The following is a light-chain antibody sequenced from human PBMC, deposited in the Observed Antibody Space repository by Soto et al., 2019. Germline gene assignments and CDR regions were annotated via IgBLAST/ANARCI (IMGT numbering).Light chain of an antibody. CDR3: SSYTTSHTYV. CDR1: SSNIGAGYD. CDR2: GTT. J-gene: IGLJ1*01. Sequence: QSVLTQTPSVSGAPGQRVTISCTGRSSNIGAGYDVHWYQHLPGTAPKLLIYGTTNRPSGVPDRFSGSKSGISASLAITGLQAEDEADYYCSSYTTSHTYVFXSGTKLTVL. V-gene: IGLV1-40*01.